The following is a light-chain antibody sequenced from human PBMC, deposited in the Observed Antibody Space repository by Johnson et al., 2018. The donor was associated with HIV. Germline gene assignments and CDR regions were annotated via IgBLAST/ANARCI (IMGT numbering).Light chain of an antibody. CDR2: DDI. Sequence: QSVLTQPHSVSAAPGQKVTISCSGIGSNIGDNYVSWYQHLPGTAPRLLIYDDIKRPSGIPDRFSGSKSGTSATLGITGLQTGDEADYYCGTWDTSLSAGHVFGTGTKVTVL. V-gene: IGLV1-51*01. CDR1: GSNIGDNY. J-gene: IGLJ1*01. CDR3: GTWDTSLSAGHV.